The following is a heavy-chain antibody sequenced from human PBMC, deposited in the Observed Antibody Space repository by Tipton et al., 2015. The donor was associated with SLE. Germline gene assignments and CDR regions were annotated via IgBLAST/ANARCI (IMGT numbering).Heavy chain of an antibody. CDR3: ARSSSNYDFWSGSPDLDYMAV. V-gene: IGHV3-48*03. J-gene: IGHJ6*03. Sequence: GSLRLSCAASGFTFSSYEMNWVRQAPGKGLEWVSYISSSGSTIYYADSVKGRFTISRDNAKNSLYLQMNSLRAEDTAVYYCARSSSNYDFWSGSPDLDYMAVWGKGSTVTVSS. D-gene: IGHD3-3*01. CDR2: ISSSGSTI. CDR1: GFTFSSYE.